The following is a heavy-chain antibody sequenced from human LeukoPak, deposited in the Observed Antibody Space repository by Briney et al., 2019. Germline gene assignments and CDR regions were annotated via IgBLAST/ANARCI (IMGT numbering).Heavy chain of an antibody. CDR1: GFTFSSYA. J-gene: IGHJ4*02. CDR3: ARARDIVATIVPRGGVDY. Sequence: PGGSLRLSCAASGFTFSSYAMSWVRQAPGKGLEWVSGINWNGGSTGYADSVKGRFTISRDNAKNSLYLQMNSLRAEDTALYYCARARDIVATIVPRGGVDYWGQGTLVTVSS. V-gene: IGHV3-20*04. CDR2: INWNGGST. D-gene: IGHD5-12*01.